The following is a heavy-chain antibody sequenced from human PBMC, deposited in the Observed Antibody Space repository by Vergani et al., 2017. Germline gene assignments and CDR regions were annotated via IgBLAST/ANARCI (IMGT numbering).Heavy chain of an antibody. CDR2: IIPILGIA. CDR1: GGTFSSYA. J-gene: IGHJ6*02. CDR3: ARGGVVAALYYYYGMDV. V-gene: IGHV1-69*04. Sequence: QVQLVQSGAEVKKPGSSVKVSCKASGGTFSSYAISWVRQAPGQGLEWMGRIIPILGIANYAQKFQGRVTITADKFTSTAYMELSSLRSEDTAVYYCARGGVVAALYYYYGMDVWGQGTTVTVSS. D-gene: IGHD2-15*01.